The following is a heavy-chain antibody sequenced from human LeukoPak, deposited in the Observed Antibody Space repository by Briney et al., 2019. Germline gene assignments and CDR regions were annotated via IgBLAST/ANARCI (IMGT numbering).Heavy chain of an antibody. CDR2: ISSSSSYI. D-gene: IGHD6-19*01. CDR3: ARGVSSGWYRGGAFDI. J-gene: IGHJ3*02. V-gene: IGHV3-21*01. CDR1: GFTFSSYA. Sequence: GGSLRLSCAASGFTFSSYAMTWVRQAPGKGLEWVSSISSSSSYIYYADPVKGRFTISRDNAKNSLYLQMNSLRAEDTAVYYCARGVSSGWYRGGAFDIWGQGTMVTVSS.